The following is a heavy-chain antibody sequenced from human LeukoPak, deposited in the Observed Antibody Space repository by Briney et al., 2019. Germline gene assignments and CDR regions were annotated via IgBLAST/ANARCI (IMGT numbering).Heavy chain of an antibody. CDR3: ARSEGSYYYDSSGYYRVEYFQH. D-gene: IGHD3-22*01. CDR1: GVSISSYY. V-gene: IGHV4-59*01. J-gene: IGHJ1*01. Sequence: SETLSLTCTVSGVSISSYYWSWIRQPPGKGLEWIGYIYYSGSTNYNPSLKSRVTISVDTSKNQFSLKLSSVTAADTAVYYCARSEGSYYYDSSGYYRVEYFQHWGQGTLVTVSS. CDR2: IYYSGST.